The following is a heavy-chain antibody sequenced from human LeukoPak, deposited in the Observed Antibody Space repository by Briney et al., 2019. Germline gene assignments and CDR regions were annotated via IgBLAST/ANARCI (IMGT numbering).Heavy chain of an antibody. D-gene: IGHD1-1*01. CDR3: ARHHAQILVPND. CDR1: GGYIISRSHY. CDR2: VYYSGNT. Sequence: KPSETLSLTCTVSGGYIISRSHYWGWIRQPPGKGLEWIGSVYYSGNTYYNPSLKTRATIDTPTSKNQFSLTLSSVTAADTAVYYCARHHAQILVPNDWGQGTLVTVSS. J-gene: IGHJ4*02. V-gene: IGHV4-39*01.